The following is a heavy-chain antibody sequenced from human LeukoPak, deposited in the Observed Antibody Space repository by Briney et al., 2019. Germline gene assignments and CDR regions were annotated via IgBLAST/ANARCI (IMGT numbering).Heavy chain of an antibody. J-gene: IGHJ4*02. CDR1: GFTFSSYS. Sequence: PGGSLRLPCAASGFTFSSYSMNWVRQAPGKGLEWVSSISSSSAYIYYADSMKGRFTISRDNAKSSLFLQMNSLRAEDTAVYYCARDRGYRYGQFDYWGQGTLVTVSS. CDR3: ARDRGYRYGQFDY. CDR2: ISSSSAYI. V-gene: IGHV3-21*01. D-gene: IGHD5-18*01.